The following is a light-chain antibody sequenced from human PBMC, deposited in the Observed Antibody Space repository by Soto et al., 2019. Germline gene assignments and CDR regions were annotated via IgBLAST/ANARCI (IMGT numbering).Light chain of an antibody. V-gene: IGKV3-15*01. J-gene: IGKJ5*01. CDR3: QQRYSTPVT. Sequence: EIVMSQSPATLSVSPGERATLSCRASQSVTNYLSWYQQKPGKAPRLLIYAASSLHSGVPARFSGSGSGTDFTLTISSLQPEDFATYYCQQRYSTPVTFGQGTRLEIK. CDR2: AAS. CDR1: QSVTNY.